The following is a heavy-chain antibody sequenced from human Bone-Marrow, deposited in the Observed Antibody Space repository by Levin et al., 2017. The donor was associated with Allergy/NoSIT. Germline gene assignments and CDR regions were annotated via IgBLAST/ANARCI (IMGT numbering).Heavy chain of an antibody. CDR3: ARHVAGSCIGEACYRFDH. Sequence: PSETLSLTCIVSGGSISGYYWSWIRQPPGKGLEWIGYIYYSGSTNHNPSLKSRVTISVDTSNNQFSLKLSSVTAADTAVYYCARHVAGSCIGEACYRFDHWGQGTLVTVSS. D-gene: IGHD2-2*01. V-gene: IGHV4-59*08. CDR1: GGSISGYY. J-gene: IGHJ4*02. CDR2: IYYSGST.